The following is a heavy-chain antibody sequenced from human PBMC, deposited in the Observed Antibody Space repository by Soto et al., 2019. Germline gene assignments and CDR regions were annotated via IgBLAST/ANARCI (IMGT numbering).Heavy chain of an antibody. CDR3: ARQSLYYYDSSGYYPFDY. Sequence: GSGPTLVNPTQTLTLTCTFSGFSLSTSGMRVSWIRQPPGKALEWLARIDWDDDKFYSTSLKTRLTISKDTSKNQVVLTMTNMDPVDTATYYCARQSLYYYDSSGYYPFDYWGQGTLVTVSS. V-gene: IGHV2-70*04. CDR2: IDWDDDK. CDR1: GFSLSTSGMR. J-gene: IGHJ4*02. D-gene: IGHD3-22*01.